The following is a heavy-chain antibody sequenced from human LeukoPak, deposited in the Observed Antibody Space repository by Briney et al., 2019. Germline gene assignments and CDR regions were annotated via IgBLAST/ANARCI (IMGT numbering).Heavy chain of an antibody. D-gene: IGHD3-22*01. CDR1: GITLSHYG. Sequence: PGGSLRLSCAVSGITLSHYGMSWVRQAPGKGLEWVAGISGSGSSTYYADSVKGRFTVSRDNPKNTLYLQMNSLRAEDTAFYFCAKRGVVIRVILVGFHKEANYFDSWGQGALVTVSS. J-gene: IGHJ4*02. V-gene: IGHV3-23*01. CDR2: ISGSGSST. CDR3: AKRGVVIRVILVGFHKEANYFDS.